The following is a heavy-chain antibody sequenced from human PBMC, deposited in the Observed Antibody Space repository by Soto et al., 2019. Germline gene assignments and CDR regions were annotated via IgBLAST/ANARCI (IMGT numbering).Heavy chain of an antibody. D-gene: IGHD6-6*01. J-gene: IGHJ4*02. V-gene: IGHV3-66*04. Sequence: GGSLRLSCAASGLTVSSNFMTWVRQAPGKGLEWVSVIHNDGSTYYADSVKGRFTISRDNSENTLYLQMNSLRAEDTAMYYCAKRIRAGVSAADYWGQGTLVTVSS. CDR3: AKRIRAGVSAADY. CDR1: GLTVSSNF. CDR2: IHNDGST.